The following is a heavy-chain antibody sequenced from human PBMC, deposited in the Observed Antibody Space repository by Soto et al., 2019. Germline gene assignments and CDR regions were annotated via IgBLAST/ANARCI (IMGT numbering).Heavy chain of an antibody. J-gene: IGHJ4*02. CDR2: INPNSGGT. D-gene: IGHD3-22*01. V-gene: IGHV1-2*02. CDR3: ARTYYYDSSGYYPFDY. CDR1: GYTFTGYY. Sequence: QVQLVQSGAEVKKPGASVKVSCKASGYTFTGYYMHWVRQAPGQGLEWMGWINPNSGGTNYAQKFQGRVTMTRDTSISTAYMELSRLRSDDTAVYYCARTYYYDSSGYYPFDYWGQGTLVTVSS.